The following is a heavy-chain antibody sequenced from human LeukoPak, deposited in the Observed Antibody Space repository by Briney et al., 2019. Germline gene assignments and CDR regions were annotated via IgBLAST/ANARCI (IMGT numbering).Heavy chain of an antibody. V-gene: IGHV3-11*04. CDR3: ARVSGYCSSTSCPIQYYYGMDV. J-gene: IGHJ6*02. Sequence: GGSLRLSCAASGFTFSDYYMNWIRQAPGKGLEWVSYISSGGYTIYYADSVKGRFTISRHNAKNSLYLQMNSLRAEDTAVYYCARVSGYCSSTSCPIQYYYGMDVWGQGTTVTVSS. D-gene: IGHD2-2*03. CDR2: ISSGGYTI. CDR1: GFTFSDYY.